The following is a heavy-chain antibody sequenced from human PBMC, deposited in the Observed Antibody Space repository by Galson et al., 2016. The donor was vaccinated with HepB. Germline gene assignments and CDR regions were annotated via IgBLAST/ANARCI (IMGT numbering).Heavy chain of an antibody. V-gene: IGHV4-31*03. Sequence: TLSLTCTVSGDSISSGGYYWTWIRQHPGKGLEWIGHIYYSGTTYYNPSLKSRLIISRDTSKNQFSLKLRSVTAADTAVYYCARDRSGGLTPLFDDWGQGTLVTVSS. J-gene: IGHJ4*02. CDR3: ARDRSGGLTPLFDD. CDR1: GDSISSGGYY. D-gene: IGHD2-15*01. CDR2: IYYSGTT.